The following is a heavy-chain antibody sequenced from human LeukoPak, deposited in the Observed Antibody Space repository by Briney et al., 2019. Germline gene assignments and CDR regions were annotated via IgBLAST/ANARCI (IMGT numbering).Heavy chain of an antibody. CDR1: GGSFSGYY. Sequence: SETLSLTCAVYGGSFSGYYWSWIRQPPGKGLEWIGEINHSGSTNYNPSLKSRVTISVDTSKNQSSLKLSSVTAADTAVYYCASDIAVAGTAAFDIWGQGTMVTVSS. D-gene: IGHD6-19*01. CDR2: INHSGST. CDR3: ASDIAVAGTAAFDI. V-gene: IGHV4-34*01. J-gene: IGHJ3*02.